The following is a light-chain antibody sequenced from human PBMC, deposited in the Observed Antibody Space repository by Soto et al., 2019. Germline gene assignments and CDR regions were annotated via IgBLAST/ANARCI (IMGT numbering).Light chain of an antibody. J-gene: IGLJ2*01. Sequence: QSALTQPASVSGSPGQSITISCTGTSSDVGGYNYVSWYQQHPGKAPKLMIYDVSIRPSGVSNRFSGSMSGNTASLTISGLQAEDEADYYCSSYTSSSTLKVFGGGTKLTVL. CDR1: SSDVGGYNY. CDR3: SSYTSSSTLKV. V-gene: IGLV2-14*03. CDR2: DVS.